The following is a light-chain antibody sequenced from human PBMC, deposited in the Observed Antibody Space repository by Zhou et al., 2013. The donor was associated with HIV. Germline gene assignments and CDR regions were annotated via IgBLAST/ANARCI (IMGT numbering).Light chain of an antibody. CDR1: YDISDY. CDR2: DGA. V-gene: IGKV1-33*01. J-gene: IGKJ5*01. Sequence: DIEMTQSPASLYASVGDNVTITCQADYDISDYVNWYQKKPGKAPKLLVYDGATLERGVPSRFSGSGFATEFTLTISSLQPEDFAEYYCQQFESLPITFGQGTRL. CDR3: QQFESLPIT.